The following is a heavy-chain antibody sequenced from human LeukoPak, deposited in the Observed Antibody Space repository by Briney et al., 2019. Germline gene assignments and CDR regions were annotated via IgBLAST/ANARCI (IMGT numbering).Heavy chain of an antibody. CDR3: ARGHDILTGQIFRFVD. CDR1: GFTLSSIG. V-gene: IGHV3-33*01. J-gene: IGHJ4*02. D-gene: IGHD3-9*01. CDR2: IWYDGSNK. Sequence: GGSLRLSCAASGFTLSSIGMHWVRQAPGKGLEWVAVIWYDGSNKYYADSVKGRFTISRDNSKNTLYLQMNSLRAEDTAVYYCARGHDILTGQIFRFVDWGQGTLVTVSS.